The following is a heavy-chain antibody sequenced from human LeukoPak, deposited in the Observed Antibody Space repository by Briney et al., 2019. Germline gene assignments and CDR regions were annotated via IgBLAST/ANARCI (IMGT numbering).Heavy chain of an antibody. CDR1: GFIFSRYS. D-gene: IGHD3-9*01. V-gene: IGHV3-48*01. J-gene: IGHJ4*02. CDR3: AKNGKDNYDMFFDY. Sequence: GGSLRLSCAASGFIFSRYSMNWVRQAPGKGLEWVSYISSTSDTIYYAGSVKGRFTISRDNAKNSLYLQMNSLRAEDTAIYYCAKNGKDNYDMFFDYWGQGTLVTVSS. CDR2: ISSTSDTI.